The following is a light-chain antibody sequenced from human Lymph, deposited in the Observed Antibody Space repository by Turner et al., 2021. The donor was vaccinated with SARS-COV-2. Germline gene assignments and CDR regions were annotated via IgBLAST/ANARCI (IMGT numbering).Light chain of an antibody. CDR3: MQALQTSWT. CDR2: LGS. Sequence: DIVMTQSPPSLPVTPGEPASISCRSSQSPLHSNGYNYLDWYLQKPGQSPQLLIYLGSNRASGIPDRFSGSGSGTDFTLKISRVEAEDVEVYYCMQALQTSWTFGQGTKVEIK. CDR1: QSPLHSNGYNY. J-gene: IGKJ1*01. V-gene: IGKV2-28*01.